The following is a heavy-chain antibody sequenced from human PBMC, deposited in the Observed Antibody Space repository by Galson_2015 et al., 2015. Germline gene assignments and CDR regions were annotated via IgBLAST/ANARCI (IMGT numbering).Heavy chain of an antibody. D-gene: IGHD2-15*01. Sequence: SVKVSCKASGYTFTNYDINWVRQAPGQGLEWMGWMNANSGNTNYAQRFQGRVTMTTDTSISTAYLELSSLRSEDTAVYYCARYCFSAVVHPCYNCMDVWGQGTPVTVSS. CDR1: GYTFTNYD. CDR2: MNANSGNT. J-gene: IGHJ6*02. V-gene: IGHV1-8*01. CDR3: ARYCFSAVVHPCYNCMDV.